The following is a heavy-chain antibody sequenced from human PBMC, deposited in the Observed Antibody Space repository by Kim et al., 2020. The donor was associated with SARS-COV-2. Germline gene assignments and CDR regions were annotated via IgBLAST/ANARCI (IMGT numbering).Heavy chain of an antibody. J-gene: IGHJ4*02. V-gene: IGHV4-61*02. CDR3: ASTYYDFWSANWGGFDY. D-gene: IGHD3-3*01. Sequence: SETLSLTCTVSGGSISSGSYYWSWIRQPAGKGLEWIGRIYTSGSTNYNPSLKSRVTISVDTSKNQFSLKLSSVTAADTAVYYCASTYYDFWSANWGGFDYWGQGTLVTVSS. CDR1: GGSISSGSYY. CDR2: IYTSGST.